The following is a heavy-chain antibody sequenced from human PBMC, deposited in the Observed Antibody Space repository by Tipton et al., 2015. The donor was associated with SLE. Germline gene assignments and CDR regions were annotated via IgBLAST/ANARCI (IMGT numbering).Heavy chain of an antibody. CDR2: IYYSGST. CDR1: GGSISSGGYY. D-gene: IGHD2-21*01. J-gene: IGHJ5*02. Sequence: TLSLTCTVSGGSISSGGYYWSWIRQHPGKGLEWIGYIYYSGSTNYNPSLKSRVTISVDTSKNQFSLKLSSVTAADTAAYYCARVDGDYNWFDPWGQGTLVTVSS. CDR3: ARVDGDYNWFDP. V-gene: IGHV4-30-4*08.